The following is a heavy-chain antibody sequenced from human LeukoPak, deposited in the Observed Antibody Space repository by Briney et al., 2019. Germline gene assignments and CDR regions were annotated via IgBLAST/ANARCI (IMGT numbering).Heavy chain of an antibody. CDR2: ISSSISYI. CDR3: ARDVYSMGYYYYGMDV. D-gene: IGHD2-21*01. CDR1: GFTFSSYS. V-gene: IGHV3-21*01. J-gene: IGHJ6*02. Sequence: TGGSLRLFCAASGFTFSSYSISCVRQAPGNGLEWLSSISSSISYIYYADSAKGRFTISRDNAKNSLYLQMNSLRAEDTAVYYCARDVYSMGYYYYGMDVWGQGTTVTVSS.